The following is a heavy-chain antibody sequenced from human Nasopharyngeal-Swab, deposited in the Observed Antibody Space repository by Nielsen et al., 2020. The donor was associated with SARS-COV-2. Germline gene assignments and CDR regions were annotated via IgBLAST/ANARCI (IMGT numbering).Heavy chain of an antibody. CDR2: ISSSGSTI. V-gene: IGHV3-11*04. J-gene: IGHJ4*02. Sequence: GESLKISCAASGFTFSDYYMSWIRQAPGKGLEWVSYISSSGSTIYYADSVKGRFTISRDNAKNSLYLQMNSLRAEDTAVYYCARPRGYSYGYPDYWGQGTLVTVSS. D-gene: IGHD5-18*01. CDR1: GFTFSDYY. CDR3: ARPRGYSYGYPDY.